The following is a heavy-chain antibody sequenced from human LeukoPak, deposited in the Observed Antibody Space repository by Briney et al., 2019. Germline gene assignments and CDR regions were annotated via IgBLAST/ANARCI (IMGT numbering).Heavy chain of an antibody. CDR1: GFTFSSYA. CDR3: ANHAYGDYGAWWGGGENY. V-gene: IGHV3-23*01. CDR2: ISGSGGST. D-gene: IGHD4-17*01. Sequence: PGGSLRLTCVVSGFTFSSYAMSGVRQAPGKGLEWVSAISGSGGSTYYADSVKGRFTISRDNPKNTLYLQMNSLRAEDTAVYYCANHAYGDYGAWWGGGENYWGQGTLVTVSS. J-gene: IGHJ4*02.